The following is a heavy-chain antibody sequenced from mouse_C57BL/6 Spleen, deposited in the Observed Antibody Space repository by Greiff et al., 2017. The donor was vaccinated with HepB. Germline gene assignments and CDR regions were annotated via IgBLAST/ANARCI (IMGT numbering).Heavy chain of an antibody. V-gene: IGHV5-9*01. CDR3: ARQGYDEEDWFAY. CDR1: GFTFSSYT. CDR2: ISGGGGNT. Sequence: DVQLVESGGGLVKPGGSLKLSCAASGFTFSSYTMSWVRQTPEKRLEWVATISGGGGNTYYPDSVKGRFTISRDNAKNTLYLQMSSLRSEDTALYYCARQGYDEEDWFAYWGQGTLVTVSA. D-gene: IGHD2-2*01. J-gene: IGHJ3*01.